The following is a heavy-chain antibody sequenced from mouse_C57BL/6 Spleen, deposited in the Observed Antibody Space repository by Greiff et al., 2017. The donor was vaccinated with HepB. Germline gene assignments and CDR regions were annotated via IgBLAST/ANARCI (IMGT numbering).Heavy chain of an antibody. J-gene: IGHJ4*01. CDR1: GYTFTNYW. Sequence: QVQLQQPGPELVMPGASVKLSCKASGYTFTNYWMHWVKQRPGQGLEWIGEIDPTDSYTNYNQKFKGKSTLTVDKSSSTAYMQLSSLTSEDSEVYYYARSSYYDSSYDAMDYWGQGTSVTVSS. V-gene: IGHV1-69*01. CDR2: IDPTDSYT. D-gene: IGHD1-1*01. CDR3: ARSSYYDSSYDAMDY.